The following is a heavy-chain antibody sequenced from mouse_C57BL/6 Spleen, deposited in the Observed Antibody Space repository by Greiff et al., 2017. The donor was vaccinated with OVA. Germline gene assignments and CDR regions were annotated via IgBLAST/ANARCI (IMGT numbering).Heavy chain of an antibody. J-gene: IGHJ3*01. CDR3: ARNYYGSLFAY. V-gene: IGHV5-17*01. CDR1: GFTFSDYG. D-gene: IGHD1-1*01. CDR2: ISSGSSTI. Sequence: EVMLVESGGGLVKPGGSLKLSCAASGFTFSDYGMHWVRQAPEKGLEWVAYISSGSSTIYYADTVKGRFTISRDNAKNTLFLQMTRLRSEDTAMYYCARNYYGSLFAYWGQGTLVTVSA.